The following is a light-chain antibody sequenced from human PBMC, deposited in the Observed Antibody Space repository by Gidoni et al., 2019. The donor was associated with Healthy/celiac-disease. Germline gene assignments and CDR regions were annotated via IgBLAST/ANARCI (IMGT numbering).Light chain of an antibody. CDR3: QVWDSSSDHWV. V-gene: IGLV3-21*02. Sequence: SYVLTQPPSVSVAPGQTARITCGGNNIGSKSVHWYQQKPGQAPVLVDYDDNDRPSGIPARFSCSTAGNTATLTISRVEAEDEADYYCQVWDSSSDHWVFGGGTKLTVL. CDR1: NIGSKS. J-gene: IGLJ3*02. CDR2: DDN.